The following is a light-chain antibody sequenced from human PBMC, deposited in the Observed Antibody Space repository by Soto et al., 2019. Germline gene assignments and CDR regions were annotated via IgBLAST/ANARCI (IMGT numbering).Light chain of an antibody. CDR1: QSY. J-gene: IGKJ1*01. Sequence: EIVLTQSPGTLSLSPGERATLSCRASQSYLAWYQQKPGQATRLLIYGASTRATGIPDRFSGSGSGTDFTLTISRLEPEDFAVYYCQQYDDSPPWTFGQGTKVEIK. CDR3: QQYDDSPPWT. V-gene: IGKV3-20*01. CDR2: GAS.